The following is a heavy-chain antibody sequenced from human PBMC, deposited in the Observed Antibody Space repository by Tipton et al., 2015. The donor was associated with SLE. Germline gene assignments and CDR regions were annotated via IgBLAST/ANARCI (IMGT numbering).Heavy chain of an antibody. D-gene: IGHD2-2*01. J-gene: IGHJ5*02. CDR1: GYSISSGYY. CDR3: ARSPAGPYCSSTSCPAWFDP. V-gene: IGHV4-38-2*02. CDR2: IYHSWST. Sequence: TLSLTCTVSGYSISSGYYWGWIRQPPGKGLEWIGSIYHSWSTHYNPSLKSRITISVDTPKNQFSQKLSSVTAADTAVYYCARSPAGPYCSSTSCPAWFDPWGQGTLVTVSS.